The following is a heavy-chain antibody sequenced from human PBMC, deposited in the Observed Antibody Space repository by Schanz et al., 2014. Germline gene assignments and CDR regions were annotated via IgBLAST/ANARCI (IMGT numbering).Heavy chain of an antibody. CDR1: GFTLSNYA. CDR3: AKAADWPVSRFDP. Sequence: EMQLLESGGGLAQPGGSLRLSCAASGFTLSNYAMSWVRQAPGKGLEWVSVIGVDGTTTYYADSVKGRFTISRDNSKSTLYLQMSSLRADDTAVYYCAKAADWPVSRFDPWGQGTLVTVSS. D-gene: IGHD3-9*01. J-gene: IGHJ5*02. V-gene: IGHV3-23*01. CDR2: IGVDGTTT.